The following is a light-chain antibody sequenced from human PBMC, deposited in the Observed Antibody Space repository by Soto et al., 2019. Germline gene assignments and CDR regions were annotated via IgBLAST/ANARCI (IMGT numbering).Light chain of an antibody. CDR1: QHVNSNY. Sequence: DSVLTQSAATLSLSLGGSATLPCRPGQHVNSNYLAWYQQKPGQAPRLLIYAASSRATGIPDRFSGSGSGTDFTLTIGSLEPEDFAVYYCQQRSNWPQITFGQGTRLEIK. CDR2: AAS. J-gene: IGKJ5*01. V-gene: IGKV3D-20*02. CDR3: QQRSNWPQIT.